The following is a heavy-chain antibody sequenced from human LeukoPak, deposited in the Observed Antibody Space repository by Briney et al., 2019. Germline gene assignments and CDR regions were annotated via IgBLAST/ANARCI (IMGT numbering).Heavy chain of an antibody. Sequence: ASVKVSCTASGGTFSSYAISWVRQAPGQGLEWMGGIIPIFGTANYAQKFQGRVTITTDESTGTAYMELSSLRSEDTAVYYCARGPELERFDYWGQGTLVTVSS. V-gene: IGHV1-69*05. J-gene: IGHJ4*02. D-gene: IGHD1-1*01. CDR1: GGTFSSYA. CDR2: IIPIFGTA. CDR3: ARGPELERFDY.